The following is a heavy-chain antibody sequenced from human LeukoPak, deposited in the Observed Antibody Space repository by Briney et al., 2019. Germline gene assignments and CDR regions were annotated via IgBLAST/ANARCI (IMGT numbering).Heavy chain of an antibody. CDR3: ARVLRQGDGHNPPDY. D-gene: IGHD5-24*01. CDR1: GFTFSSYV. J-gene: IGHJ4*02. Sequence: PGRSLRLSCAASGFTFSSYVIHWVRQAPGKGLEWVAVIGYDGSNKYYADSVKGRFTISRDNSKNTLYLQMNSLRAEDTAVYYCARVLRQGDGHNPPDYWGQGTLVTVSS. CDR2: IGYDGSNK. V-gene: IGHV3-33*01.